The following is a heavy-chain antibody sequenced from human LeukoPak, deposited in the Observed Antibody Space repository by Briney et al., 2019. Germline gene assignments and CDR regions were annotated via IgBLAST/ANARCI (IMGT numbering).Heavy chain of an antibody. V-gene: IGHV3-7*01. J-gene: IGHJ1*01. Sequence: GGSLRLSCAAHEFGFSSSTMSWVRQAAGKGLEWVAKMKEDGSDEEYVDAVKGRFTISRDNAKNSLCLQMNSLRPEDTAVYFCVVGGAGGGYFPNWGQGSLVIVSS. CDR1: EFGFSSST. CDR3: VVGGAGGGYFPN. D-gene: IGHD3-16*01. CDR2: MKEDGSDE.